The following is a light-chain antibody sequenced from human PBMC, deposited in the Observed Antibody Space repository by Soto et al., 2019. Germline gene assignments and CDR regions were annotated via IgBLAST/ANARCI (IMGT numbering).Light chain of an antibody. Sequence: EIVWTQSPGTLSLSPGERATLSCRASQSVSSNFLAWYQQKPGQAPRLLIYGASSRATDIPDRFSGSGSGTDFSLTISRLEPEDFAVYYCQQYGGSPRTFGQGTKVDIK. V-gene: IGKV3-20*01. CDR3: QQYGGSPRT. J-gene: IGKJ1*01. CDR1: QSVSSNF. CDR2: GAS.